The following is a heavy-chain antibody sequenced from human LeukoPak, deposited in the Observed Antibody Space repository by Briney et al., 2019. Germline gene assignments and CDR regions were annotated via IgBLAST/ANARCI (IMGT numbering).Heavy chain of an antibody. Sequence: GGSLRLSCAAPGFTLSCYAMLWVRQALGQGLAWVSAVSGITVNTYYADSVKGRFTISRDNTKNTVYLQMDSVRVDDTAVYYFATPAYSDRGGFDYWGQGTLVTVSS. CDR3: ATPAYSDRGGFDY. D-gene: IGHD1-26*01. CDR2: VSGITVNT. J-gene: IGHJ4*02. V-gene: IGHV3-23*01. CDR1: GFTLSCYA.